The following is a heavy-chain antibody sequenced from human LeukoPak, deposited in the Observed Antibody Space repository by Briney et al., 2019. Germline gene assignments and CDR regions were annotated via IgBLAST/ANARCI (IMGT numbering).Heavy chain of an antibody. CDR1: GFTLSSYA. V-gene: IGHV3-30-3*01. Sequence: GGSLRLSCAASGFTLSSYAMHWVRQAPGKGLEWVAVISYDGSNKYYADSVKGRFTISRDNSKNTLYLQMNSLRAEDTAVYYCARGVYARFDPWGQGTLVTVSS. J-gene: IGHJ5*02. D-gene: IGHD5/OR15-5a*01. CDR3: ARGVYARFDP. CDR2: ISYDGSNK.